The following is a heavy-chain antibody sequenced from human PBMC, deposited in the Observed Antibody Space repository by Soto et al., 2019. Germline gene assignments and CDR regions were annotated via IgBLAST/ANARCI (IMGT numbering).Heavy chain of an antibody. D-gene: IGHD3-16*02. CDR3: ARGAFYIWGSYRSVPLDY. V-gene: IGHV3-66*01. Sequence: EVQLVESGGGLVQPGGSLRLSCAASGFTVSSNYMSWVRQAPGKGLEWVSVIYSGGSTYYADSVKGRFTISRDNSKNKLYLQRNILRAEDTAVYYCARGAFYIWGSYRSVPLDYWGQGTLVTVSS. CDR1: GFTVSSNY. J-gene: IGHJ4*02. CDR2: IYSGGST.